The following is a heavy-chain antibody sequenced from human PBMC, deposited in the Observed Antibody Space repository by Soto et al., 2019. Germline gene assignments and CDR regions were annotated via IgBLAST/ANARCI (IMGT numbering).Heavy chain of an antibody. D-gene: IGHD1-26*01. CDR2: IYYSGIT. V-gene: IGHV4-31*03. J-gene: IGHJ6*02. CDR3: ARVSGSYYYGMDV. CDR1: GGSISSGGYY. Sequence: SETLSLTCTVSGGSISSGGYYWSWIRPHPGKGLEWIGYIYYSGITYYNPSLKSRVTISVDTSKNQFSLKLSSVTAADTAVYYCARVSGSYYYGMDVWGQGTTVTVSS.